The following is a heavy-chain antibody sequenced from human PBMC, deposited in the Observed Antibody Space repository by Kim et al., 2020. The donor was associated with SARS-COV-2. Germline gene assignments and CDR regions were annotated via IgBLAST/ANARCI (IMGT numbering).Heavy chain of an antibody. CDR2: ISSSSSYI. V-gene: IGHV3-21*01. D-gene: IGHD3-10*01. CDR3: ARAKPLWFGESPRDYGMDV. J-gene: IGHJ6*02. CDR1: GFTFSSYS. Sequence: GGSLRLSCAASGFTFSSYSMNWVRQAPGKGLEWVSSISSSSSYIYYADSVKGRFTISRDNAKNSLYLQMNSLRAEDTAVYYCARAKPLWFGESPRDYGMDVWGQGTTVTVSS.